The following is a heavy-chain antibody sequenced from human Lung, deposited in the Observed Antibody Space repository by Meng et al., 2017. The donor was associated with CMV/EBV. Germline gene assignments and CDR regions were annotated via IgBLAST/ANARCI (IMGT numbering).Heavy chain of an antibody. CDR1: GFTFSSYS. CDR3: AREAAAALNWFDP. D-gene: IGHD6-13*01. V-gene: IGHV3-21*01. Sequence: EVQLVESGGGLVKPGGPXXLPCAASGFTFSSYSMNWVRQAPGKGLEWVSSISSSSSYIYYADSVKGRFTISRDNAKNSLYLQMNSLRAEDTAVYYCAREAAAALNWFDPWGQGTLVTVSS. CDR2: ISSSSSYI. J-gene: IGHJ5*02.